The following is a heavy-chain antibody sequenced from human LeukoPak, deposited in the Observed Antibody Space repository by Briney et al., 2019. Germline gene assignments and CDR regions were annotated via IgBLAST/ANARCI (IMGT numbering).Heavy chain of an antibody. CDR3: ARALADTRNYYLGFDY. J-gene: IGHJ4*02. CDR2: ITNNGRAM. Sequence: GGSLRLSCVASGFTFSDYYMGWIRQAPGKGLEWISYITNNGRAMFYADSLKGRLTIFRDNAKKSLYLQMNSLRPDDTALYYCARALADTRNYYLGFDYWGQGTLVTVSS. D-gene: IGHD3-22*01. CDR1: GFTFSDYY. V-gene: IGHV3-11*04.